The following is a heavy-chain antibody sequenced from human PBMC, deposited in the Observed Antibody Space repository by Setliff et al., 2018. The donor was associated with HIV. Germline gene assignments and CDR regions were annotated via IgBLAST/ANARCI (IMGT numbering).Heavy chain of an antibody. V-gene: IGHV4-39*01. CDR1: GGSISSSTYY. CDR2: VFYSGST. J-gene: IGHJ4*02. D-gene: IGHD6-13*01. Sequence: SETLSLTCTVSGGSISSSTYYWGWIRQPPGKGLESIGGVFYSGSTYYNPSLRSRVTISVDTSKNQFSLKLSSVTAADIGIYYCARHGVKAAGGSSPDYFDYWGQGRLVTVSS. CDR3: ARHGVKAAGGSSPDYFDY.